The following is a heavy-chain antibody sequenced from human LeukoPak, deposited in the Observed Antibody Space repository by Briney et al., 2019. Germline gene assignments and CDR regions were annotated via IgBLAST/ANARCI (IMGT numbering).Heavy chain of an antibody. D-gene: IGHD3-3*01. Sequence: ASVKVSCKASGGTFSSYAISWVRQAPGQGLEWKGGIIPIFGTANYAQKFQGRVTITADESTSTAYMELSSLRSKDTAVYYCAPTFWSGYYNWFDPWGQGTLVTVSS. CDR3: APTFWSGYYNWFDP. J-gene: IGHJ5*02. CDR2: IIPIFGTA. V-gene: IGHV1-69*01. CDR1: GGTFSSYA.